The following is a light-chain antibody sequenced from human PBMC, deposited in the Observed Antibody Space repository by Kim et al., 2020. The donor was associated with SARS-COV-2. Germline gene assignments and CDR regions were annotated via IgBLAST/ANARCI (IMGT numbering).Light chain of an antibody. V-gene: IGLV3-25*03. J-gene: IGLJ1*01. Sequence: PGQTARITCSGDALPKQYAYWYQQKPGQAPVLVIYKDSERPSGIPERFSGSSSRTTVTLTISGVQAEDEADYYCQSADSSGTFYVFGTGTKVTVL. CDR3: QSADSSGTFYV. CDR1: ALPKQY. CDR2: KDS.